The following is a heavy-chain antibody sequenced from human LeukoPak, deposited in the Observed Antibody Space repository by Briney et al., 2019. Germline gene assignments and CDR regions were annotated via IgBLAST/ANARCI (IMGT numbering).Heavy chain of an antibody. V-gene: IGHV1-18*01. CDR3: ARSLPTDYYDSSELDY. D-gene: IGHD3-22*01. Sequence: GASVKVSCKASGYTFTSYGISWVRQAPGQGLEWMGWISAYNGNTNYAQKLQGRVTMTTDTSTSTAYMELRSLRSEDTAVYYCARSLPTDYYDSSELDYWGQGTLVTVSS. CDR1: GYTFTSYG. J-gene: IGHJ4*02. CDR2: ISAYNGNT.